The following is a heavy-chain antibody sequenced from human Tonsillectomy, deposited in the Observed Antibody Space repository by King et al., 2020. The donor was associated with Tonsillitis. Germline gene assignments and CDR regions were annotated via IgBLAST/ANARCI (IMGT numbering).Heavy chain of an antibody. Sequence: VQLVESGGGLVQPGGSLRLSCAASGFTFSSYAMSWVRQAPGKGLEWVSGISGSGGSTYYADSVKGRFIISRGNSKNTLYLQMKSLRAEDTAVYYCAKAAQPNRDWYFDLWGRGTLVTVSS. V-gene: IGHV3-23*04. CDR1: GFTFSSYA. D-gene: IGHD1-14*01. J-gene: IGHJ2*01. CDR3: AKAAQPNRDWYFDL. CDR2: ISGSGGST.